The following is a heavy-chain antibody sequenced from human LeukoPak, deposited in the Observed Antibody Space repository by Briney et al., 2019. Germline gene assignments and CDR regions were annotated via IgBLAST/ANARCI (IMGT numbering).Heavy chain of an antibody. CDR1: GFTFSSYS. CDR3: AKVGWMLLGCYMDV. Sequence: GGSLRLSCAAYGFTFSSYSMNWVRQAPGKGLEWVSFISTSSSYIYYADSVKGRFTISRDNAKNSLYLEMNSLRAEDTAVYYCAKVGWMLLGCYMDVWGKGTTVTISS. V-gene: IGHV3-21*01. CDR2: ISTSSSYI. J-gene: IGHJ6*03. D-gene: IGHD2-8*01.